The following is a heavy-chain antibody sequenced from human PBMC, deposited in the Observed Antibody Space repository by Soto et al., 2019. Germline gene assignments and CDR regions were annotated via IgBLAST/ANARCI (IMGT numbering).Heavy chain of an antibody. CDR2: SYYSGST. J-gene: IGHJ4*02. CDR3: ARENHQIDY. CDR1: AGSISSGGFN. Sequence: QVQLQESGPGLVKPSQTLSLTCTVSAGSISSGGFNWSWISQQPGKGLEWIGDSYYSGSTYYNPSLNSRLTMSVDTSNNHFSLKISSVTAADTAVYYCARENHQIDYWCQGTLVTVSS. V-gene: IGHV4-31*03.